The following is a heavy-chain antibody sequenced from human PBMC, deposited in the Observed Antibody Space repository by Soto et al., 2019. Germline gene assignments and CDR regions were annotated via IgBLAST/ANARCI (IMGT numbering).Heavy chain of an antibody. CDR2: IYYSGST. Sequence: QVQLQESGPGLVKPSETLSLTCTVSGGSISSYYWSWIRQPPGKGLEWIGYIYYSGSTNYNPSLKSRVTISVDTSKNQFSLKLSSVTAADTAVYYCARGGGSLYGMDVWGQGTTVTVSS. V-gene: IGHV4-59*08. CDR3: ARGGGSLYGMDV. CDR1: GGSISSYY. J-gene: IGHJ6*02. D-gene: IGHD1-26*01.